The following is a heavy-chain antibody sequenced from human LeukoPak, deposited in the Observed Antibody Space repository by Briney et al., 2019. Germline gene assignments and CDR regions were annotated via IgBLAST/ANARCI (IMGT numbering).Heavy chain of an antibody. V-gene: IGHV4-31*03. CDR1: GGSISSGGYY. CDR2: IYYSGST. D-gene: IGHD3-10*01. Sequence: PSETLSLTCTVSGGSISSGGYYWSWIRQHPGKGLEWIGYIYYSGSTYYNPSLKSRVTISVDTSKNQFSLKLSSVTAADTAVYYCARDIDGSGSYYYYYGMDVWGQGTTVTVSS. J-gene: IGHJ6*02. CDR3: ARDIDGSGSYYYYYGMDV.